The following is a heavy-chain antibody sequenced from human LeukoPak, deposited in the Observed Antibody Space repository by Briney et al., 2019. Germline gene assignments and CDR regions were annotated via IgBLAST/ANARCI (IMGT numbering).Heavy chain of an antibody. Sequence: ETLSLTCTVSGDSISSRSYYWGWVRQAPGKGLEWVSSISSNSGNMYYADSVKGRLTISRDNAKNSLYLQMISLRVEDTAMYYCARVGFYDFWSGTSYLDYWGQGILVTVSS. CDR1: GDSISSRSYY. D-gene: IGHD3-3*01. CDR2: ISSNSGNM. CDR3: ARVGFYDFWSGTSYLDY. J-gene: IGHJ4*02. V-gene: IGHV3-21*01.